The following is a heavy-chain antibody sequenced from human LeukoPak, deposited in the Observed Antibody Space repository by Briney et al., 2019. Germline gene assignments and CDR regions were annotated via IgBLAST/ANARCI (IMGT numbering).Heavy chain of an antibody. V-gene: IGHV4-34*01. CDR3: ARGRLQQAVAGPEGY. CDR1: GGSFSGYY. J-gene: IGHJ4*02. Sequence: PSETLSLTCAVYGGSFSGYYWSWIRQPPGKGLEWIGEINHIGSTNYNPSLKSRVTLSVDTSKNQFSLQLSSVTAADTAVYYCARGRLQQAVAGPEGYWGQGTLATVSS. CDR2: INHIGST. D-gene: IGHD6-19*01.